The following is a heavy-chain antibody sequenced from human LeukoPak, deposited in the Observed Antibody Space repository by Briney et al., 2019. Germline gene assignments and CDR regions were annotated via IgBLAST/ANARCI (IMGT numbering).Heavy chain of an antibody. CDR1: GFTFSSYS. D-gene: IGHD3-22*01. V-gene: IGHV3-48*02. CDR3: ARSFGYYYDSSGQFDC. CDR2: ISSSSSTI. J-gene: IGHJ4*02. Sequence: GGSLRLSCAASGFTFSSYSMNWVRQAPGKGLEWVSYISSSSSTIYYADSVKGRFTISRDNAKNSLYLQMNSLRDEDTAVHYCARSFGYYYDSSGQFDCWGQGTIVTVSS.